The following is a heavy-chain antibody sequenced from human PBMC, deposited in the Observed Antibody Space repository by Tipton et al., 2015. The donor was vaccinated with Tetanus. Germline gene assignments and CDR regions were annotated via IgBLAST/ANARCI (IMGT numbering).Heavy chain of an antibody. J-gene: IGHJ4*02. CDR2: IYPSGRT. D-gene: IGHD6-19*01. Sequence: TLSLTCSVSGGSINPYYWSWIRQPPGKGLEWMGRIYPSGRTNYSPSLASRVTMSVDTSKNQSSLNLTSVTAADTALYYCARERLGPVTGTRYYFDYWGQGSLVLVSS. CDR3: ARERLGPVTGTRYYFDY. V-gene: IGHV4-4*07. CDR1: GGSINPYY.